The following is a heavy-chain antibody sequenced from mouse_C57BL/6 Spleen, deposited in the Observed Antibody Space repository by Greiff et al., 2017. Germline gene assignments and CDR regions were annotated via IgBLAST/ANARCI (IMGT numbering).Heavy chain of an antibody. CDR2: IDPSDSYT. CDR1: GYTFTSYW. J-gene: IGHJ4*01. D-gene: IGHD1-1*01. V-gene: IGHV1-69*01. Sequence: QVQLQQPGAELVMPGASVKLSCKASGYTFTSYWMHWVKQRPGQGLEWIGEIDPSDSYTNYNQKFKGKSTLTVDKSSSTAYMQLSSLTSEDSAVYYCARVYYYGSGSSMDYWGQGTSVTVSS. CDR3: ARVYYYGSGSSMDY.